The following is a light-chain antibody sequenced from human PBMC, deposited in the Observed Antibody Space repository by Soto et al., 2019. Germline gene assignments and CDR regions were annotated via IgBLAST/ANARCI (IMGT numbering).Light chain of an antibody. CDR2: DVY. J-gene: IGLJ1*01. CDR3: SSYTSNSTLV. CDR1: SSDVAAYDY. V-gene: IGLV2-14*01. Sequence: QSALTQPASVSGSPGQSITISCTGTSSDVAAYDYVSWFQQHPGKAPKLMVYDVYNRPSGVSNRFSGSKSGNTASLTISGLQAEDESDYYCSSYTSNSTLVVGIGTKLTVL.